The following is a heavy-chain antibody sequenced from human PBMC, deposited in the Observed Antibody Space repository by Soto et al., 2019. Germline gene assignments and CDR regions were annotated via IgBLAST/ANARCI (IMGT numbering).Heavy chain of an antibody. CDR2: IYWDDDK. Sequence: QITLNESGPTQVKPRQTLTLTCTFSGFSLTTSGVGVGWIRQSPGKAPEWLALIYWDDDKRYSPSLKSRLTIPKEPSKNQVVLTMADLDPADTATYYCAHRVLRTVFGLVTTTAIYFDFWGQGTPVAVSS. CDR3: AHRVLRTVFGLVTTTAIYFDF. D-gene: IGHD3-3*01. V-gene: IGHV2-5*02. CDR1: GFSLTTSGVG. J-gene: IGHJ4*02.